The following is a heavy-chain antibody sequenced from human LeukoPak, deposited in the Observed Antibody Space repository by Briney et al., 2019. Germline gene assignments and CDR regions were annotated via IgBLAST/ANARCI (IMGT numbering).Heavy chain of an antibody. V-gene: IGHV1-46*01. Sequence: ASVKVSCKASGYTFTSYYMHWVRQAPGQGLEWMGIINPSGGSTSYAQKFQGRVTMTRDMSTSTVYMELSSLRSEDTAVYYCARDLGGDYYDSSGYYSGGDYWGQGTLVTVSS. D-gene: IGHD3-22*01. J-gene: IGHJ4*02. CDR2: INPSGGST. CDR3: ARDLGGDYYDSSGYYSGGDY. CDR1: GYTFTSYY.